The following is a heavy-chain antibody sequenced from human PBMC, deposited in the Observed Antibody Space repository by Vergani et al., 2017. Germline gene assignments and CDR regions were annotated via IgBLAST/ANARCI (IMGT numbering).Heavy chain of an antibody. J-gene: IGHJ4*02. CDR2: INNDGHT. V-gene: IGHV4-34*02. Sequence: VQLQQWGAGVVKPSGTLSLTCAVFGESFSSFYLSLIRQPPGKGLEWIGEINNDGHTNYNPSLESRVTVSRDTAKNQFSLNLMSVTAADTAMYYCAVRRRVNLVGGEIVTKRTFDYWSQGSLVTVSS. CDR3: AVRRRVNLVGGEIVTKRTFDY. CDR1: GESFSSFY. D-gene: IGHD3-10*01.